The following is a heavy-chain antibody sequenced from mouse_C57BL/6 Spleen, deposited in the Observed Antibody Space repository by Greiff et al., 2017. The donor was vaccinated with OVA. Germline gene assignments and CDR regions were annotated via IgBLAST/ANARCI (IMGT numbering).Heavy chain of an antibody. CDR2: IHPNSGST. V-gene: IGHV1-64*01. J-gene: IGHJ3*01. D-gene: IGHD1-1*01. Sequence: VQLQQPGAELVKPGASVKLSCKASGYTFTSYWMHWVKQRPGQGLEWIGMIHPNSGSTNYNEKFKSKATLTVDKSSSTAYMQLSSLTSEDSAVYYCARYNYGSSYVWFAYWGQGTLVTVSA. CDR1: GYTFTSYW. CDR3: ARYNYGSSYVWFAY.